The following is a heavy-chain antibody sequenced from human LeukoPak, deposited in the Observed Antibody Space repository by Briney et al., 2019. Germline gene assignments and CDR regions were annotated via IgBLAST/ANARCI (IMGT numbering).Heavy chain of an antibody. Sequence: PGRSLRLSCEASGFSLSGYGMHWVRQAPGKGLEWVALIWSAGTNEFYADAVKGRFTTSRDNSKNTLFLQMNSLRAEDTAVYYCAKRGYSGGGFYYFDYWGQGTLVTVSS. CDR1: GFSLSGYG. CDR2: IWSAGTNE. J-gene: IGHJ4*02. D-gene: IGHD2-15*01. CDR3: AKRGYSGGGFYYFDY. V-gene: IGHV3-33*06.